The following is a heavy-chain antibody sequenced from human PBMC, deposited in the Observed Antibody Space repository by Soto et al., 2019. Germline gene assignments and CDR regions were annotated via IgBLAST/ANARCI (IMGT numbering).Heavy chain of an antibody. V-gene: IGHV3-30-3*01. D-gene: IGHD1-26*01. CDR1: GFTLSSYA. Sequence: WGSLRIACASSGFTLSSYAMHRVRQATGKGLGWVAVISYDGSNKYYADSVKGRFTISRDNSKNTLYLQMNSLRAEDTAVYYCAREYESVGYYHYGMDVWGQGTTGTVAS. J-gene: IGHJ6*01. CDR2: ISYDGSNK. CDR3: AREYESVGYYHYGMDV.